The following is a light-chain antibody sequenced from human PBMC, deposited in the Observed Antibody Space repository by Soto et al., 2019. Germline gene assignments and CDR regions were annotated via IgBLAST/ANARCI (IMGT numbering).Light chain of an antibody. CDR3: MQALQTPYT. J-gene: IGKJ2*01. CDR2: LGS. V-gene: IGKV2-28*01. CDR1: QRLLHSNGNTF. Sequence: EIVTTQSPPSLTVTPGEPASIPCRSRQRLLHSNGNTFLDWYLQKPGQSPQLLIYLGSNRASGVPDRGSGSEAGTDFTLKISRVEAEDVGVYYCMQALQTPYTFGQGTKVYIK.